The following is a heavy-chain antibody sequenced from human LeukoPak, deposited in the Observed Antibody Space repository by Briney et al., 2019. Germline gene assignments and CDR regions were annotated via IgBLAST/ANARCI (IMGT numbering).Heavy chain of an antibody. V-gene: IGHV1-69*13. CDR3: AVLLWFGELLY. CDR2: IIPIFGTA. Sequence: GASVKVSCKASGGTFSSYAISWERQAPGQGLEWMGGIIPIFGTANYAQKFQGRVTITADESTSTAYMELSSLRSEDTAVYYCAVLLWFGELLYWGQGTLVTVSS. J-gene: IGHJ4*02. D-gene: IGHD3-10*01. CDR1: GGTFSSYA.